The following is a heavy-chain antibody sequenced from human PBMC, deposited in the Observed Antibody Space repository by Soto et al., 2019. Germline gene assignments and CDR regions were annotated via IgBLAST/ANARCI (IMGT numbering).Heavy chain of an antibody. CDR1: GFTFSSYG. V-gene: IGHV3-30*03. J-gene: IGHJ4*02. Sequence: GSLRLSCAASGFTFSSYGMHWVRQAPGKGLEWVAVISYDGSNKYYADSVKGRFTISRDNSKNTLYLQMNSLRAEDTAVYYCATGQYTRFCSSTSCYARWGQGTLVTVSS. D-gene: IGHD2-2*01. CDR2: ISYDGSNK. CDR3: ATGQYTRFCSSTSCYAR.